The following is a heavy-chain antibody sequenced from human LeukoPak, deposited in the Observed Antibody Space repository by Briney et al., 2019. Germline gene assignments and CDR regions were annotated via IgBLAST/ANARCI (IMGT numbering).Heavy chain of an antibody. D-gene: IGHD1-7*01. CDR3: ARDHSNWNYAPDF. CDR2: ISASNGNT. J-gene: IGHJ4*02. CDR1: GYTFTRYG. Sequence: AASVKVSCKASGYTFTRYGISWVRQAPGQGLQWLVWISASNGNTNYAQKFRDRVTMSTDTSTGTAYLDVRSLTSDDTAVYYCARDHSNWNYAPDFWGQGTLAIVSS. V-gene: IGHV1-18*01.